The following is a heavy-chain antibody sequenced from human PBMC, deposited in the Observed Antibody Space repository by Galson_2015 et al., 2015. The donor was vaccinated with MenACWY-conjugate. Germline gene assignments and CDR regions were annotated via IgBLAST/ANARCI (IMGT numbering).Heavy chain of an antibody. V-gene: IGHV5-51*01. J-gene: IGHJ6*02. Sequence: QSGAEVKKPGEYLQISCKGSGYSFTNYWIGWVRQMPGRGLEWMGLIDPHNSNTRYSPSFQGQVTISADESISTAFLQWSSLKASDTAMYYCARHPPGGRGMDVWGRGTTVTVSS. CDR1: GYSFTNYW. CDR3: ARHPPGGRGMDV. D-gene: IGHD1-26*01. CDR2: IDPHNSNT.